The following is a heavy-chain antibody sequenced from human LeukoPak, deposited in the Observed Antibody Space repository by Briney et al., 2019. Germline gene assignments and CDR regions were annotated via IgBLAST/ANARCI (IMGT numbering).Heavy chain of an antibody. J-gene: IGHJ4*02. CDR1: GFIFSSYS. V-gene: IGHV3-21*01. Sequence: PGGSLRLSCAASGFIFSSYSMNWVRQAPGKGLEWVSSISSSSSYIYYADSVKGRFTISRDNAKNSLYLQMNSLRAEDTAVYYCARAGYYYDSSGWGFDYWGQGTLVTVSS. CDR3: ARAGYYYDSSGWGFDY. CDR2: ISSSSSYI. D-gene: IGHD3-22*01.